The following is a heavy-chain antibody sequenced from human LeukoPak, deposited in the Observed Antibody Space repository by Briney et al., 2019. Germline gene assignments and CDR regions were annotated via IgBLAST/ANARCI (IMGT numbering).Heavy chain of an antibody. V-gene: IGHV4-39*01. D-gene: IGHD3-10*01. CDR1: DGSISSSSYY. Sequence: SETLSLTCTVSDGSISSSSYYWGWIRRPPRKGLEWIGSIYFSRNTYYNPSLKSRVTISVDTSKNQFSLKLRSVTAADTAVYYCARAPDGGNFDYWGQGTLVTVSS. CDR2: IYFSRNT. J-gene: IGHJ4*02. CDR3: ARAPDGGNFDY.